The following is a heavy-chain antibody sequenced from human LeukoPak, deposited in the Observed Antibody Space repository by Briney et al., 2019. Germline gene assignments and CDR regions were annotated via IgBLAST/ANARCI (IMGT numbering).Heavy chain of an antibody. Sequence: GGSLRLSCAASGFTFSSYAMSWVRQAPGKGLEWVSAISGSGGSTYYADSVKGRFTISRDNSKNTLYLQMNSLRAEDTAVYYCAKDADYYGSGSPGYYYYYMDVWGKGTTVTVSS. CDR2: ISGSGGST. J-gene: IGHJ6*03. CDR3: AKDADYYGSGSPGYYYYYMDV. D-gene: IGHD3-10*01. V-gene: IGHV3-23*01. CDR1: GFTFSSYA.